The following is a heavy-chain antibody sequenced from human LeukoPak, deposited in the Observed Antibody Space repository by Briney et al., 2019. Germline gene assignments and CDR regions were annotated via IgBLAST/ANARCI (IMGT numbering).Heavy chain of an antibody. CDR2: INHSGST. CDR3: ARTTPWYYDILTGLPSGYFDL. CDR1: GGSFSGYY. Sequence: SETLSLTCAVYGGSFSGYYWNWIRQPPGKGLEWIGEINHSGSTNYNPSLKSRVTISVDTSKNQFSLKLSSVTAADTAVYYCARTTPWYYDILTGLPSGYFDLWGRGTLVTVSS. V-gene: IGHV4-34*01. J-gene: IGHJ2*01. D-gene: IGHD3-9*01.